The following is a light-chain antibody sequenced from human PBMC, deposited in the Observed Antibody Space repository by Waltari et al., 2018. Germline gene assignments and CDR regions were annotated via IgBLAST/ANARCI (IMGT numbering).Light chain of an antibody. Sequence: SSELTQPPSVSVSPGQTASIPSPGVILGRYYASWYQHTPGQSPLLVIYQDIYRPSGIPERFSGSKSGNTATLAISGTQAMDDADYYCQALGSNRWVFGGGTKLTVL. CDR2: QDI. V-gene: IGLV3-1*01. CDR1: ILGRYY. CDR3: QALGSNRWV. J-gene: IGLJ3*02.